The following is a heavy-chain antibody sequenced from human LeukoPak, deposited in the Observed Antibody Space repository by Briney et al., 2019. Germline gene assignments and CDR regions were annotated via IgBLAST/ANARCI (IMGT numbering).Heavy chain of an antibody. CDR2: IIPIFGTA. J-gene: IGHJ4*02. V-gene: IGHV1-69*05. CDR3: ARFDAVGALDY. CDR1: GGTSSSYA. Sequence: SVKVSCKASGGTSSSYAISWVRQAPGQGLEWMGRIIPIFGTANYAQKFQGRVTITTDESTSTAYMELSSLRSEDTAVYYCARFDAVGALDYWGQGTLVTVSS. D-gene: IGHD1-26*01.